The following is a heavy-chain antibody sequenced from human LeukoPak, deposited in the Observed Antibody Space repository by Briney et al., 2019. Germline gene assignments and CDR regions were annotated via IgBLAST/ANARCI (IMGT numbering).Heavy chain of an antibody. V-gene: IGHV3-11*06. CDR3: ARTARLLDY. J-gene: IGHJ4*02. D-gene: IGHD5-12*01. CDR1: GFTFSDYY. Sequence: GGSLRLSCEASGFTFSDYYMNWIRQAPGKGLEWVSCISGQSTDTNYADSVKGRFTISRDNAKNSLYLQMDSLRAEDTAVYYCARTARLLDYWGQGTLVTVSS. CDR2: ISGQSTDT.